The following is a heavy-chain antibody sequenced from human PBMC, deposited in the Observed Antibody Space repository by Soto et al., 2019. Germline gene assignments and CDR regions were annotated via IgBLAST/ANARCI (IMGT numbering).Heavy chain of an antibody. J-gene: IGHJ4*02. V-gene: IGHV3-15*01. D-gene: IGHD6-19*01. CDR3: TTDQPYSSGFDY. CDR2: IKSKTDGGTT. Sequence: GSLSLSSAASGFTFSNAWMSWVRQALGKGLEWVGRIKSKTDGGTTDYAAPVKGRFTISRDDSKNTLYLQMNSLKTEDTAVYYCTTDQPYSSGFDYWGQGTLVTVSS. CDR1: GFTFSNAW.